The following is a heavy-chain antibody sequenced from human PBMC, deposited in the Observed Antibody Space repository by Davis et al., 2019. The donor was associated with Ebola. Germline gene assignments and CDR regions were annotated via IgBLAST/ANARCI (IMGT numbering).Heavy chain of an antibody. CDR3: ATANRAISGY. Sequence: GESLKISCAASGFTFDDYAMTWVRQAPGKGLEWVSGINWNGGSTGYADSVKGRFTISRDNAKNSVYLQMNSLRAEDTAVYYCATANRAISGYGGQGTLVSVSS. CDR1: GFTFDDYA. D-gene: IGHD2-2*02. CDR2: INWNGGST. V-gene: IGHV3-20*04. J-gene: IGHJ4*02.